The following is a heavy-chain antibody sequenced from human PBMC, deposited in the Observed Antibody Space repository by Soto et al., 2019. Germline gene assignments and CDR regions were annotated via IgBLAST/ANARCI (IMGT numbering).Heavy chain of an antibody. V-gene: IGHV3-9*01. J-gene: IGHJ6*02. CDR2: ISWKSGSI. CDR1: GFSFGDYA. Sequence: EVQLVESGGDLVQPGRSLRLSCAASGFSFGDYAMHWVRHAPGKGLEWVSGISWKSGSIGYADSVKGRFTISRDNAKNSLYLQMNSLRAEDTALYYCAKSTGGTANGLDVWGQGTTVTVSS. D-gene: IGHD2-8*02. CDR3: AKSTGGTANGLDV.